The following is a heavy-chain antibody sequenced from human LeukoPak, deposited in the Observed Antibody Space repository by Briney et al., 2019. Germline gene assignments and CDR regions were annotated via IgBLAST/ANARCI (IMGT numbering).Heavy chain of an antibody. Sequence: GGSLRLSCAASGFTFSSYAMHWVRQAPGKGLEYVSAISSNGGSTYYANSVKGRFTISRDNSKDTLYLQRGSLRAEDMAVYYCARGLYNYDILTGYLIRWGQGPLVTVSS. CDR3: ARGLYNYDILTGYLIR. CDR2: ISSNGGST. V-gene: IGHV3-64*01. J-gene: IGHJ4*02. CDR1: GFTFSSYA. D-gene: IGHD3-9*01.